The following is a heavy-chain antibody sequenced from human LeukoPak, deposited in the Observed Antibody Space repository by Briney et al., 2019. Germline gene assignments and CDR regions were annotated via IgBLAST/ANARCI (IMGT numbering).Heavy chain of an antibody. CDR2: ISGSGGRT. J-gene: IGHJ4*02. D-gene: IGHD3-22*01. CDR3: AKSYYDSSGYSFDY. CDR1: GFTFSSYA. Sequence: GGSLRLSCAASGFTFSSYAMSWVPQAQGKGLEWVSAISGSGGRTYYADSVKGRFTISRDNSKNTLYLQMNSLRAEDTAVYYCAKSYYDSSGYSFDYWGQGTLVTVSS. V-gene: IGHV3-23*01.